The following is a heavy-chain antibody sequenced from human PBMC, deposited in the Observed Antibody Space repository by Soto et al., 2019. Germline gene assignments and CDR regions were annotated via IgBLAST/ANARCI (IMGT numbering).Heavy chain of an antibody. CDR3: AKGSRMWTPDY. CDR1: GYTFTDYA. J-gene: IGHJ4*02. V-gene: IGHV1-3*04. D-gene: IGHD2-21*01. CDR2: INTGNGNT. Sequence: VKVSCKASGYTFTDYAMHWVRQAPGQRLEWMGWINTGNGNTKFSLKFQGRVTITRDTSATTAYMELTSLRSEDTAVYYCAKGSRMWTPDYWGQGTLVTVSS.